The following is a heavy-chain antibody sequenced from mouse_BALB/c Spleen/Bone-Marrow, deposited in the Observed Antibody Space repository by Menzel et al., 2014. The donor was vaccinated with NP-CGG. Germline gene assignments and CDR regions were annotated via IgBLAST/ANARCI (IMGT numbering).Heavy chain of an antibody. CDR2: INDGGSYT. CDR3: ARDGNFAMDY. CDR1: GFTFSDYY. J-gene: IGHJ4*01. V-gene: IGHV5-4*02. D-gene: IGHD2-1*01. Sequence: EVQVVESGGGLVKPGGSLKLSCAVSGFTFSDYYMYWVRQNPEKRLEWVATINDGGSYTYYPDSVKGRFTISRDNAKNNLYLQMSGLKSEDTAMYYCARDGNFAMDYWGQGTSVTVSS.